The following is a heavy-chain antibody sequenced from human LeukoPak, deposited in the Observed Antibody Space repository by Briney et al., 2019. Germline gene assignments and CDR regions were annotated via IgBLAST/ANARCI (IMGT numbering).Heavy chain of an antibody. J-gene: IGHJ4*02. CDR1: GFTFSSYA. Sequence: TGGSLRLSCAASGFTFSSYAMHWVRQAPGKGLEWVSSISSSSSYIYYADSVKGRFTISRDNAKNSLYLQMNSLRAEDTAVYYCARGADVYYDSSGYYFDYWGQGTLVTVSS. CDR3: ARGADVYYDSSGYYFDY. CDR2: ISSSSSYI. V-gene: IGHV3-21*01. D-gene: IGHD3-22*01.